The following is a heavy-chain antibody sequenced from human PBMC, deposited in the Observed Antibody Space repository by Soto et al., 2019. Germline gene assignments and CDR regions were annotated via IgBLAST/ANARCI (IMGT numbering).Heavy chain of an antibody. Sequence: GGSLRLSCAASGFTFNNAWMNWVRQTPGKGLEWVGRIKSKTDGETADYAAPVKGRFTISRDDSKNTLYLQMNSLKTEDTAMYYCTTGVTATRNYWGQGTLVTVSS. CDR1: GFTFNNAW. D-gene: IGHD2-15*01. J-gene: IGHJ4*02. CDR3: TTGVTATRNY. CDR2: IKSKTDGETA. V-gene: IGHV3-15*07.